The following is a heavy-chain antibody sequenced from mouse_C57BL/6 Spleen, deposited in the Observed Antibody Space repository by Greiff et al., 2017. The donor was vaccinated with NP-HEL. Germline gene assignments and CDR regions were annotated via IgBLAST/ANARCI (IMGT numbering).Heavy chain of an antibody. V-gene: IGHV3-6*01. CDR3: ARSTTEYFDY. CDR2: ISYDGSN. CDR1: GYSITSGYY. Sequence: VQLQQSGPGLVKPSQSLSLTCSVTGYSITSGYYWNWIRQFPGNKLEWMSYISYDGSNNYNPSLKNRISITRDTSKNQFFLKLNSVTTEDTATYYCARSTTEYFDYWGQGTTLTVSS. J-gene: IGHJ2*01. D-gene: IGHD1-1*01.